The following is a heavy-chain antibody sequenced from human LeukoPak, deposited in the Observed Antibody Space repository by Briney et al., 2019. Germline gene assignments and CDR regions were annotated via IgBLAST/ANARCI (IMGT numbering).Heavy chain of an antibody. CDR1: GFNFRSYG. CDR3: ARDLRGLPFDY. J-gene: IGHJ4*02. Sequence: GGSLRLSCAASGFNFRSYGMHWVRQAPGKGLEWVALIWYDGSKKYFADSAKGRFTISKDNSKNTLYLQMNSLRAEDTAVYYCARDLRGLPFDYWGQGTLVTVSS. V-gene: IGHV3-33*01. D-gene: IGHD3/OR15-3a*01. CDR2: IWYDGSKK.